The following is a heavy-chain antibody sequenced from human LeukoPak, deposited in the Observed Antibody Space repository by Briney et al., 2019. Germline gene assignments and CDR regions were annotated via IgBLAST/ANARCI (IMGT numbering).Heavy chain of an antibody. D-gene: IGHD6-6*01. V-gene: IGHV4-39*07. CDR2: IYYSGST. CDR1: SGSISSSSYY. Sequence: SETQSLTCTVSSGSISSSSYYWGWIRQPPGKGLEWIGSIYYSGSTYYNPSLKSRVTISVDTSKNQFSLKLSSVTAADTAVYYCARGYSSSSWNFDYWGQGTLVTVSS. CDR3: ARGYSSSSWNFDY. J-gene: IGHJ4*02.